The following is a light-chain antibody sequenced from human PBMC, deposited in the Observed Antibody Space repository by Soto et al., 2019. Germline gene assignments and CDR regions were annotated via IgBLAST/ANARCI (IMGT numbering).Light chain of an antibody. CDR2: GVS. J-gene: IGKJ1*01. CDR1: QSVPSNF. Sequence: EIVLTQSPGTLSLSPGERATLSCRASQSVPSNFLAWVQQKPGQAPILVIYGVSRRATGIPDRFSGSGSGTDFTLTISRLEPEDFAVYYCQQYDSSWTFGQGTKVEIK. CDR3: QQYDSSWT. V-gene: IGKV3-20*01.